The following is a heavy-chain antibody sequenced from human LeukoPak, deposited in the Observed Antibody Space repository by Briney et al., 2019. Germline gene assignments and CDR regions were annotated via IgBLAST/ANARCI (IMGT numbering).Heavy chain of an antibody. CDR1: GYTFTSYY. J-gene: IGHJ6*03. CDR2: ISPSGGST. Sequence: ASVKVSCKASGYTFTSYYMHWVRQAPGQGLEWMGIISPSGGSTSYAQKFQGRVTMTRDMSTSTVYMELSSLRSEDTAVYYCARDLRSSTSFYYYYYYMDVWGKGTTVTVSS. D-gene: IGHD2-2*01. CDR3: ARDLRSSTSFYYYYYYMDV. V-gene: IGHV1-46*01.